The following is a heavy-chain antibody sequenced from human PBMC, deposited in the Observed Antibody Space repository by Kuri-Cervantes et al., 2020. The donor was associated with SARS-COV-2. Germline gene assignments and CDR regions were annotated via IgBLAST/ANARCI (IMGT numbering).Heavy chain of an antibody. CDR1: GVSVSGGTYY. CDR2: IYYSGST. V-gene: IGHV4-61*01. Sequence: SETLSLTCDVSGVSVSGGTYYWSWIRQPPGKGLEWIGYIYYSGSTNYNPSLKSRVTISVDTSKNQFSLKLSSVTAADTAVYYCAKIFYGDYVWSWGQGTLVTVSS. CDR3: AKIFYGDYVWS. J-gene: IGHJ5*02. D-gene: IGHD4-17*01.